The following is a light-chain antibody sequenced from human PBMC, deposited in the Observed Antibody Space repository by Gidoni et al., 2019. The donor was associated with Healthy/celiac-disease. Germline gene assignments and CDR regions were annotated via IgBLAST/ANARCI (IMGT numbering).Light chain of an antibody. CDR2: DAA. J-gene: IGKJ3*01. CDR1: QSVSRY. CDR3: QQRSNWPLT. Sequence: EIVLTQSLATLSLSPGERATLSCSASQSVSRYLAWYQQKPGQAPRLLIYDAAASATGIPARFSGSGSGTDFTLTISSLEPEDFAVYYCQQRSNWPLTCGPXTKVDIK. V-gene: IGKV3-11*01.